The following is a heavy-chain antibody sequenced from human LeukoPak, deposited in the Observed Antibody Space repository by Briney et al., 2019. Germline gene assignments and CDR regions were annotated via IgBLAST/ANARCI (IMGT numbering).Heavy chain of an antibody. V-gene: IGHV1-18*01. J-gene: IGHJ4*02. CDR2: ISAYNGNT. CDR3: ALAPSGSYYFGPDY. D-gene: IGHD1-26*01. Sequence: ASVKVSCKASGYTFTSYALHWVRQAPGQRLEWMGWISAYNGNTNYAQKLQGRVTMTTDTSTSTAYMELRSLRSDDTAVYYCALAPSGSYYFGPDYWGQGTLVTVSS. CDR1: GYTFTSYA.